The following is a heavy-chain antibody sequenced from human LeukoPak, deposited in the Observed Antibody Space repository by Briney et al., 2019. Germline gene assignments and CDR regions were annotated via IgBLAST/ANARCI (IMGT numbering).Heavy chain of an antibody. D-gene: IGHD3-22*01. V-gene: IGHV4-59*12. J-gene: IGHJ3*02. CDR1: DGSITGYY. Sequence: SETLSLTCTVSDGSITGYYWSWIRQPPGKGLEWIAYVYYTGRTLYNPSLESRVTISVDTSKNQFSLRLSSVTAADTAVYYCARGGNYYDSSGYYYDDAFDIWGQGTMVTVSS. CDR2: VYYTGRT. CDR3: ARGGNYYDSSGYYYDDAFDI.